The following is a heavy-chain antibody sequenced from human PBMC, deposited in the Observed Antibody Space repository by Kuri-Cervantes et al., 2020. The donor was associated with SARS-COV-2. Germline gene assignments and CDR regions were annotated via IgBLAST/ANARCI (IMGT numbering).Heavy chain of an antibody. J-gene: IGHJ3*02. CDR1: GYTSRGYG. V-gene: IGHV1-18*01. CDR3: AITARRGISDAFDI. Sequence: ASVKVSCKASGYTSRGYGFSWVRQARGGGLEWMGWISGYNGDTKYAAKFQGRVTMTRDTSTNTAYMELNNLRSEDTAVYYCAITARRGISDAFDIWGQGTMVTVSS. D-gene: IGHD3-16*01. CDR2: ISGYNGDT.